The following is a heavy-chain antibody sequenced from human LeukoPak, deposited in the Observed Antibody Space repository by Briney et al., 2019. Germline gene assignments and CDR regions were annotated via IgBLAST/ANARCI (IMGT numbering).Heavy chain of an antibody. V-gene: IGHV5-51*01. J-gene: IGHJ6*03. CDR2: IHPGDSNA. D-gene: IGHD6-6*01. CDR1: GYSFTNYW. CDR3: ARHGEGSSSYYYYYYMDV. Sequence: GESLKISCKGSGYSFTNYWIVWVRQMPGKGLEWMGIIHPGDSNAKYSPSFQGQVTISADKSISTAYLQWSSLRASDTAMYYCARHGEGSSSYYYYYYMDVWGKGTTVTVS.